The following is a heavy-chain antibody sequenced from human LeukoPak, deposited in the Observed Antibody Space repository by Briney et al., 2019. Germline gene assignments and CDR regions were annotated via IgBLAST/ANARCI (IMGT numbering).Heavy chain of an antibody. V-gene: IGHV3-7*01. CDR1: GFTFITYW. D-gene: IGHD3-10*01. CDR2: IKEDGTLS. Sequence: QPGGSLRLSCGASGFTFITYWMTWVRQAPGKGLEWVANIKEDGTLSYYVDSVKGRFTISRDNAKNSLFLQLNSLRAEDTAVYYCATEATDGRGSFGWLDAWGQGTLVTVSS. CDR3: ATEATDGRGSFGWLDA. J-gene: IGHJ5*02.